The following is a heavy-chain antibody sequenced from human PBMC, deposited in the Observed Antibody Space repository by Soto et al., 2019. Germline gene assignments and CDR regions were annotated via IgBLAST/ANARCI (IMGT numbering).Heavy chain of an antibody. CDR3: ARGEAGYFYYGLDV. CDR2: SNPHSGGT. V-gene: IGHV1-2*04. Sequence: QVQLVQSGAEVQKPGASAQVSCKASGYIFTDYYIHWIRQDPGRGLEWMGWSNPHSGGTKAAQKFQGWVTMTRDTSTNTVYMELTRLRSDDTAVYYCARGEAGYFYYGLDVWGQGTTVTVSS. CDR1: GYIFTDYY. J-gene: IGHJ6*02.